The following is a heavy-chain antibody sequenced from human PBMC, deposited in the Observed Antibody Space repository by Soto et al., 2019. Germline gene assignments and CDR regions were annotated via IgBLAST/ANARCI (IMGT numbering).Heavy chain of an antibody. V-gene: IGHV3-23*01. CDR3: AKAEALGYCTNGVCYAPEY. CDR1: GFTFSSYA. Sequence: EVQLLESGGGLVQPGGSLRLSCAASGFTFSSYAMSWVRQAPGKGLEWVSAISGSGGSTYYADSVKGRFTISRDNSKNTLYLQMNSLRAEDTVVYYCAKAEALGYCTNGVCYAPEYWGQGTLVTVSS. J-gene: IGHJ4*02. CDR2: ISGSGGST. D-gene: IGHD2-8*01.